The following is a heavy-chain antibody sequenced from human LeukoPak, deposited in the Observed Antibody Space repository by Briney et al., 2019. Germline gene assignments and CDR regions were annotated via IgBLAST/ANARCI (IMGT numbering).Heavy chain of an antibody. CDR2: IRYDGSNK. V-gene: IGHV3-30*02. J-gene: IGHJ4*02. CDR3: AIPSGGADDY. Sequence: GGSLRLSCAASGFTFSSYAMHWVRQAPGKGLEWVAFIRYDGSNKYYADSVKGRFTISRDNSKSTLYLQMNSLRAEDTAVYYCAIPSGGADDYWGQGTLVTVSS. CDR1: GFTFSSYA. D-gene: IGHD3-16*01.